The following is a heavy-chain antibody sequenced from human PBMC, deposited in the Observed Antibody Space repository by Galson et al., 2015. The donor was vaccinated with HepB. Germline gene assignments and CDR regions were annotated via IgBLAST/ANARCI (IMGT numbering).Heavy chain of an antibody. V-gene: IGHV5-51*01. D-gene: IGHD3-10*01. J-gene: IGHJ3*02. Sequence: QSGAEVKKPGESLTISCKGSGYAFNSYWIGWVRQMPGKGLAWMGIIYPGDSKTRYRPSFQGQVTISVDKCISTAYLQWSSLKASDTAMYFCARHGYYYNVHDAFDIWGQGTMVTGSS. CDR3: ARHGYYYNVHDAFDI. CDR2: IYPGDSKT. CDR1: GYAFNSYW.